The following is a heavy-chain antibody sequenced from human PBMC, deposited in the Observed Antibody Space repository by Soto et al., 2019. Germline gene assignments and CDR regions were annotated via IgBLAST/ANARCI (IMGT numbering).Heavy chain of an antibody. D-gene: IGHD3-3*01. J-gene: IGHJ3*02. CDR3: TTANLTIFGVVIIGDDAFDI. V-gene: IGHV3-15*01. Sequence: GGSLRLSCAASGFTFSNAWMSWVRQSPGKGLEWVGRIKSKTDGGTTDYAAPVKGRFTISRDDSKNTLYLQMNSLKTEDTAVYYCTTANLTIFGVVIIGDDAFDIWGQGTMVTVSS. CDR1: GFTFSNAW. CDR2: IKSKTDGGTT.